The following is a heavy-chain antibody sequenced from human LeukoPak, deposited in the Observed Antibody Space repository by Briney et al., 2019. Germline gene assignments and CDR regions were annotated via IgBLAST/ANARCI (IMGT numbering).Heavy chain of an antibody. CDR3: STTSYSSSSMSDY. CDR2: ISGSGGST. J-gene: IGHJ4*02. Sequence: GGSLRLSCAASGFTVSNNYMNWVRQAPGKGLEWVSAISGSGGSTYYADSVKGRFTIFRDNSKNTLYLQMNSLRAEDTAVYYCSTTSYSSSSMSDYWGQGTLVTVSS. CDR1: GFTVSNNY. V-gene: IGHV3-23*01. D-gene: IGHD6-6*01.